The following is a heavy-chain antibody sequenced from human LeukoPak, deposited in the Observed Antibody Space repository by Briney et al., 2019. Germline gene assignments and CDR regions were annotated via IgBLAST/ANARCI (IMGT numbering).Heavy chain of an antibody. Sequence: SETLSLTCTVSGGSISSSSYYWGWIRQPPGKGLEWIGSIYYSGSTYYNPSLKSRVTISVDTSKNQFSLKLSSVTAADTAVYYCARRRDDYSNRLFDYWGQGTLVTVSS. J-gene: IGHJ4*02. CDR1: GGSISSSSYY. V-gene: IGHV4-39*01. D-gene: IGHD4-11*01. CDR3: ARRRDDYSNRLFDY. CDR2: IYYSGST.